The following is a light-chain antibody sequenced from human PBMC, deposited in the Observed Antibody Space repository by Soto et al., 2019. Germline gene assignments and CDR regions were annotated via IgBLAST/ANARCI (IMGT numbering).Light chain of an antibody. V-gene: IGKV1-12*01. Sequence: DVQMTPSPSSVSASVGDRVTITCRASQGISSWLAWYQQKPGKAPKPLFYAASSLQSGVPPRFTGSGSGKDFTLTMSSLQPEDFATYYCLQANSFPWTCGQGTKGEIK. J-gene: IGKJ1*01. CDR1: QGISSW. CDR2: AAS. CDR3: LQANSFPWT.